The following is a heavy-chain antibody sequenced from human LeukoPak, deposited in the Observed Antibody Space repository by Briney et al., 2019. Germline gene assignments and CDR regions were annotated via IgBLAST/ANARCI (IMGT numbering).Heavy chain of an antibody. D-gene: IGHD3-22*01. Sequence: PGRSLRLSCAASGFTFSSYGMHWVRQAPGKGLEWGAVIWYDGSNKYYADSVKGRFTISRDNSKNTLYLQMNSLRAEDTAVYYCAKDGGYDSSGYFGTVDAFDIWGQGTMVTVSS. CDR1: GFTFSSYG. V-gene: IGHV3-33*06. CDR2: IWYDGSNK. J-gene: IGHJ3*02. CDR3: AKDGGYDSSGYFGTVDAFDI.